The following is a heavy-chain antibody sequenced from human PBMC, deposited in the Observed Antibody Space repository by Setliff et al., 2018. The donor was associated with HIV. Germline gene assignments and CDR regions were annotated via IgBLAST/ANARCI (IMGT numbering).Heavy chain of an antibody. Sequence: SETLSLTCTVSGYSISSGYYWGWIRQPPGKGLEWIGSIYHSGSTYYNPSLKSRVTISIDTSKNQFSLKLTSVTAADTAVYYCARAGSAAASPLDYWGQGTLVTVPQ. D-gene: IGHD6-6*01. V-gene: IGHV4-38-2*02. J-gene: IGHJ4*02. CDR2: IYHSGST. CDR1: GYSISSGYY. CDR3: ARAGSAAASPLDY.